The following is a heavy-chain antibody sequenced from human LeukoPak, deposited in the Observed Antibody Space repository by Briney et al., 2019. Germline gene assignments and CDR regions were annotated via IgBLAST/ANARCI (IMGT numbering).Heavy chain of an antibody. V-gene: IGHV1-18*01. CDR1: GDTFTNYG. J-gene: IGHJ3*02. D-gene: IGHD2-21*02. CDR2: ISAYNGNT. CDR3: ARAVVTADSDAFDI. Sequence: GASVKVSCKASGDTFTNYGISWGRQAPGQGLEWMGWISAYNGNTKYAQKLQGRVTMTTDTSTSTAYMELRSLRSDDTAVYYCARAVVTADSDAFDIWGQGTMVTVSS.